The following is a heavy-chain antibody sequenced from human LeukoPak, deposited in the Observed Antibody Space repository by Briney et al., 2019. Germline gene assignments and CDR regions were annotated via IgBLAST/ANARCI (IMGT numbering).Heavy chain of an antibody. D-gene: IGHD3-9*01. Sequence: GGSLRLSCAASGFTFSSYGMHWVRQAPGKGLEWVAFIRYDGSNKYYADSVKGRFTISRDNSKNTLYLQMNSLRAEDTAVYYCAKGSGVRYFDWLLGLGYWGQGTLVTVSS. V-gene: IGHV3-30*02. CDR2: IRYDGSNK. J-gene: IGHJ4*02. CDR1: GFTFSSYG. CDR3: AKGSGVRYFDWLLGLGY.